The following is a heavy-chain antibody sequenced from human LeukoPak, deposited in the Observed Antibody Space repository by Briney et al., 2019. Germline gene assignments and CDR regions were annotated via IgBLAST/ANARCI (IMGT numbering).Heavy chain of an antibody. Sequence: GGSLRLSCAASGFIFINYWMSCVRQAPGKGLEWGAHIKHDGSEKYYVDSVKGRFIISRDNAENSVYLQMNSLRAEDTAVYYCAGYGGSYPYYMDVWGKGTTVTISS. D-gene: IGHD1-26*01. CDR1: GFIFINYW. CDR3: AGYGGSYPYYMDV. CDR2: IKHDGSEK. V-gene: IGHV3-7*01. J-gene: IGHJ6*03.